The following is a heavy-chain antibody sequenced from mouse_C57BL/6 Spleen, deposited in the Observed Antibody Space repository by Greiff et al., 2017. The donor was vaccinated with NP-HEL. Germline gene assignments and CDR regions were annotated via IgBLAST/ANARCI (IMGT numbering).Heavy chain of an antibody. CDR3: ARVDYYGSSLYAMDY. Sequence: QVQLQQSGAELVKPGASVKLSCTASGFNIKDYYMHWVKQRPGQGLEWIGNINPSNGGTNYNEKFKRKANLTVDKSSSTAYMQLSSLTSEYSAVYYCARVDYYGSSLYAMDYWGQGTSVTVSS. V-gene: IGHV1-53*01. CDR1: GFNIKDYY. D-gene: IGHD1-1*01. CDR2: INPSNGGT. J-gene: IGHJ4*01.